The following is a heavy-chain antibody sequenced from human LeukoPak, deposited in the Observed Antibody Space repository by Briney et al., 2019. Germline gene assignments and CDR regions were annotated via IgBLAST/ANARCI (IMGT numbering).Heavy chain of an antibody. D-gene: IGHD1-14*01. CDR2: IGPTGSDR. Sequence: EGSLRLSCTASGLTFSTFGFNWVRQAPGQGLKWVASIGPTGSDRYHADSIKGRFTISRDNANNFLDLQMNSLRAEDTAVYYCATETNGRHYDYWGQGTLLTVSS. V-gene: IGHV3-21*06. J-gene: IGHJ4*02. CDR3: ATETNGRHYDY. CDR1: GLTFSTFG.